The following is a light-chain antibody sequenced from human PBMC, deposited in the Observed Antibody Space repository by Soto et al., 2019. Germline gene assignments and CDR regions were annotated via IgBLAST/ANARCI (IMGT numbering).Light chain of an antibody. CDR2: GAS. CDR3: QQRSNLPPT. J-gene: IGKJ5*01. Sequence: VLTQSPATLSASPGERATLSCRASESVGSNLAWYQQRPGQAPRLLIYGASTRAIGIPLRFSGSGSGTEFTLNISSLQSEDFAVYYCQQRSNLPPTFGQGTRLENK. CDR1: ESVGSN. V-gene: IGKV3-15*01.